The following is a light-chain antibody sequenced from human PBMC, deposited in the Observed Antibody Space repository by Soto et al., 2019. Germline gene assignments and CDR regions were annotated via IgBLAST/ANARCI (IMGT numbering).Light chain of an antibody. J-gene: IGKJ1*01. CDR3: QQYNSYPWT. CDR2: DAS. V-gene: IGKV1-5*01. CDR1: QSISSW. Sequence: DIQMTQSPSTLSASVGDRVTITSWASQSISSWLAWYQQKPGKAPKLLIYDASSLASGVPSRFSGRRSGTEFTLTISSLQPDDFATYYRQQYNSYPWTFGQGTKV.